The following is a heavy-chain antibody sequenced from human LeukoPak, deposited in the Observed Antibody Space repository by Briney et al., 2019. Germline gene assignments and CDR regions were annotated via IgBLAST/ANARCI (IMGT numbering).Heavy chain of an antibody. CDR3: ARDRYDAFDI. Sequence: SETLSLTCTVSGGSISSYYWSWIRQPPGRGLEWIGYIYYSGSTNYNPSLKSRVTISVDTSKNQFSLKLSSVTAADTAVYYCARDRYDAFDIWGQGTMVTVSS. CDR2: IYYSGST. D-gene: IGHD1-1*01. J-gene: IGHJ3*02. V-gene: IGHV4-59*01. CDR1: GGSISSYY.